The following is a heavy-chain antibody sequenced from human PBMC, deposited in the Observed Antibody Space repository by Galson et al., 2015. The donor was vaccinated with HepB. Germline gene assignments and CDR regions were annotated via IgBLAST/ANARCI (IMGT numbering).Heavy chain of an antibody. CDR3: ARGSGTGVPTYDY. CDR1: GGPISGINW. V-gene: IGHV4-4*02. J-gene: IGHJ4*02. CDR2: VYHYGNT. D-gene: IGHD2-8*02. Sequence: SETLSLTCAVSGGPISGINWWTWVRQPPGKGLEWIGEVYHYGNTNYNPSLKSRVTMSVDTSKNQFSLNLKSVTAADTAIYYCARGSGTGVPTYDYWGQGTLVTVSS.